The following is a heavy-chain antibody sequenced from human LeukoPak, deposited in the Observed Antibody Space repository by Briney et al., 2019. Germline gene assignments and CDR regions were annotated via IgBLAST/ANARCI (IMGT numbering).Heavy chain of an antibody. Sequence: GASVKVSCKASGYTFTSYGISWVRQAPGQGLEWMGWISAYNGNTNYAQKLQGRVTMTTDTSTSTAYMELRSLRSDDTAVYYCARCPAIVVVAASLSGNYYYYMDVWGKGTTVTVSS. CDR2: ISAYNGNT. J-gene: IGHJ6*03. CDR3: ARCPAIVVVAASLSGNYYYYMDV. V-gene: IGHV1-18*01. CDR1: GYTFTSYG. D-gene: IGHD2-15*01.